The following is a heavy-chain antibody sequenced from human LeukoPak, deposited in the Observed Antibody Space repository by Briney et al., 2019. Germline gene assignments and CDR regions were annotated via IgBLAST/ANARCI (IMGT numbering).Heavy chain of an antibody. D-gene: IGHD6-6*01. CDR3: VRSLPPHSSSSRTFSD. V-gene: IGHV1-2*02. Sequence: ASVKVSCKASGYTFTDYYMHWVRQAPGQGLEWMGWINPNSGGTNYAQKLRGRVTMTRDTSISTAYMELSRVRSDDTAVYYCVRSLPPHSSSSRTFSDWGQGTLVTVSS. CDR1: GYTFTDYY. CDR2: INPNSGGT. J-gene: IGHJ4*02.